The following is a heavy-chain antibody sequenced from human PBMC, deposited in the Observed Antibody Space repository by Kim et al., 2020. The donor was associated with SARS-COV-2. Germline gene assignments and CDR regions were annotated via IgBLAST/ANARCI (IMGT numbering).Heavy chain of an antibody. J-gene: IGHJ3*02. Sequence: TPSLNSRVTISADTSKNPCSLKLSSVTAADTAVYYCARVGSSPYDAFDIWGQGTMVTVSS. V-gene: IGHV4-59*01. D-gene: IGHD6-6*01. CDR3: ARVGSSPYDAFDI.